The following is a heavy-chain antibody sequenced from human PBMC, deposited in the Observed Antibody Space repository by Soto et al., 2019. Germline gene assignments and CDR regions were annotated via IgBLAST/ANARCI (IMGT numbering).Heavy chain of an antibody. V-gene: IGHV4-61*01. CDR2: GSYSGTT. J-gene: IGHJ4*02. CDR3: ARGATVTQYDY. CDR1: GVSVISGSFY. D-gene: IGHD4-17*01. Sequence: PSETLSLTCTVSGVSVISGSFYWAWIRQPPGKGLEWIGFGSYSGTTSYKPSLKSRVTISVDTSRSQISLKVTSLTAADTAVYYCARGATVTQYDYWGQGTLVTVSS.